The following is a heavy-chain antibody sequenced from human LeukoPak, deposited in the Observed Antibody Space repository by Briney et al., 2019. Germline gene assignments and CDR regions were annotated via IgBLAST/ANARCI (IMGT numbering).Heavy chain of an antibody. Sequence: SETLSLTCTVSGDSISSSSYYWVWIRQPPGKGLEWIGNVYYRGNTYYNPSLKSRVTISVDTSKNQFSLKLSSVTAADTAVYYCARSTGYCSSTSCRYYYYYYYMDVWGKGTTVTISS. V-gene: IGHV4-39*07. CDR1: GDSISSSSYY. J-gene: IGHJ6*03. CDR2: VYYRGNT. D-gene: IGHD2-2*01. CDR3: ARSTGYCSSTSCRYYYYYYYMDV.